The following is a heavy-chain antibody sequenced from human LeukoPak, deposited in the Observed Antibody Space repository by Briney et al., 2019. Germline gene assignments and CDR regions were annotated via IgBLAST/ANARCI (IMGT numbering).Heavy chain of an antibody. Sequence: GESLKISCKGSGYSFTSYWIGWVRQMPGKGLEWMGIIYPGDSDTRYSPSFQGQVTISAAKSIRTAYLQWSSLKASDTAMYYCARRRDCSGGSCYSVPRYNWFDPWGQGTLVTVSS. CDR1: GYSFTSYW. D-gene: IGHD2-15*01. J-gene: IGHJ5*02. V-gene: IGHV5-51*01. CDR2: IYPGDSDT. CDR3: ARRRDCSGGSCYSVPRYNWFDP.